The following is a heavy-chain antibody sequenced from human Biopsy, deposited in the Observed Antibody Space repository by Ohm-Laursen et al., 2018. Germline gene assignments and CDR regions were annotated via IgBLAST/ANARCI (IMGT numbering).Heavy chain of an antibody. CDR1: GYNFTAYY. Sequence: ASVKVFCKAYGYNFTAYYMQWVRQAPGQGLEWMGWINPNNGGTNYAHKFQGRVTMTRDTSISTAYMHLSGLTSDDTAVYYCARLAYSEYRRDPLDVWGQGTMVTVSS. J-gene: IGHJ3*01. D-gene: IGHD5-18*01. V-gene: IGHV1-2*02. CDR3: ARLAYSEYRRDPLDV. CDR2: INPNNGGT.